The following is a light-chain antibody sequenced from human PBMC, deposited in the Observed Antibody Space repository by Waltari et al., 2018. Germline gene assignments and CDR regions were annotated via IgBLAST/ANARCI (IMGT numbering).Light chain of an antibody. V-gene: IGKV1-9*01. Sequence: IQLTQSPSSLSASVGDRVTITCRASQGISSYLAWYQQKPGKAPKLLIYAASTLHSGVPSRFSGSGSGTDFTLTISSLQPEDFATYYCQQLNSYPLTFGQGTKVEI. CDR3: QQLNSYPLT. J-gene: IGKJ1*01. CDR2: AAS. CDR1: QGISSY.